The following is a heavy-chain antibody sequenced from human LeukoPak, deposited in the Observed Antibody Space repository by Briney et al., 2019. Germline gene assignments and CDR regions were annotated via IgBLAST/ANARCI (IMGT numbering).Heavy chain of an antibody. CDR1: GFTFSSYA. CDR3: ARGWRTFDY. CDR2: ISYDGSNK. V-gene: IGHV3-30-3*01. J-gene: IGHJ4*02. D-gene: IGHD3-3*01. Sequence: PGRSLRLSCAASGFTFSSYAMHWVRQAPGKGLEWVAVISYDGSNKYYADSVKGRFTISRDNSKNTLYLQMNSLRAEDTAVYYCARGWRTFDYWGQGTLVTVSS.